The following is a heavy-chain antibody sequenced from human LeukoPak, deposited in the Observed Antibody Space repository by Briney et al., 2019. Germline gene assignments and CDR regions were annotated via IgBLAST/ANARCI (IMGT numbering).Heavy chain of an antibody. CDR3: AKGEGYYDSSGYASGFDY. J-gene: IGHJ4*02. Sequence: HPGGSLRLSCAASGFTFSSYAMSWVRQAPGKGLEWVSAICGSGGSTYYADSVKGRFTISRDNSKNTLYLQMNSLRAEDTAVYYCAKGEGYYDSSGYASGFDYWGQGTLVTVSS. CDR1: GFTFSSYA. CDR2: ICGSGGST. D-gene: IGHD3-22*01. V-gene: IGHV3-23*01.